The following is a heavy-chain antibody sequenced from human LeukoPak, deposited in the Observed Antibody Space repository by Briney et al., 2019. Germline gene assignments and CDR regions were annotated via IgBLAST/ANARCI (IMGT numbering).Heavy chain of an antibody. CDR2: ISAYNGNT. J-gene: IGHJ4*02. D-gene: IGHD3-22*01. V-gene: IGHV1-18*01. CDR1: GYTFTSYG. CDR3: ARSPLPYYYDSSGPFDY. Sequence: GASVKVSCKASGYTFTSYGITWVRQAPGQGLEWMGWISAYNGNTNYVQNLQGRVTVTTDTSTSTAYMELRSLRSDDTAVFYCARSPLPYYYDSSGPFDYWGQGTLVTVSS.